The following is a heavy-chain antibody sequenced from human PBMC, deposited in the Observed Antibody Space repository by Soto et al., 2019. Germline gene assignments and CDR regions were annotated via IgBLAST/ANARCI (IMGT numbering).Heavy chain of an antibody. Sequence: EVQLVESGGGLVQPGGSLRLSCAASGFTFSSYAMHWVRQAPGKGLEYVSVINSNGGSTYYANSVKGRFTISRDNSKNTLYLQMGSLRAEDMAVYYCARTSGYAFDHWGQGTLVTVSS. J-gene: IGHJ4*02. CDR3: ARTSGYAFDH. D-gene: IGHD5-12*01. CDR1: GFTFSSYA. V-gene: IGHV3-64*01. CDR2: INSNGGST.